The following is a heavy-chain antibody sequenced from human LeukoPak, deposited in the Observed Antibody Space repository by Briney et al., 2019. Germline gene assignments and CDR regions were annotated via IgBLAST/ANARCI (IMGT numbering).Heavy chain of an antibody. CDR2: IRGPGTGT. Sequence: PGGSLRLSCAAFGFTLRSDAMTWVRQAPGKGLEWVSSIRGPGTGTHYADSVKGRFTISRDDSKNTVYLQMNSLRAEDTAIYYCAKCTTDTTGWCKWLDPWGQGTLVTVSS. CDR3: AKCTTDTTGWCKWLDP. D-gene: IGHD2/OR15-2a*01. J-gene: IGHJ5*02. V-gene: IGHV3-23*01. CDR1: GFTLRSDA.